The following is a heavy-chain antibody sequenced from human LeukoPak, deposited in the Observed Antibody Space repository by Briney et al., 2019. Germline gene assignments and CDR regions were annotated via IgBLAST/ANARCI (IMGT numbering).Heavy chain of an antibody. CDR2: ISNSGSTK. Sequence: PGGSLRLSCAASGFTFSSFEMNWVRQAPGKGLEWIAYISNSGSTKYYADSVKGRFTISRDNAKKSLYLQMNSLRDEDTAVYYCARVGRSSWYFDFWGQGTLVTVSS. CDR3: ARVGRSSWYFDF. V-gene: IGHV3-48*03. D-gene: IGHD6-13*01. CDR1: GFTFSSFE. J-gene: IGHJ4*02.